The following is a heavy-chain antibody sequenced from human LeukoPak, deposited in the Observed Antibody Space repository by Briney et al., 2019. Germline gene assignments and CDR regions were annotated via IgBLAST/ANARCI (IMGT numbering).Heavy chain of an antibody. CDR1: GFTFSSYA. V-gene: IGHV3-30-3*01. Sequence: PGGSLRLSCAASGFTFSSYAMSWVRQAPGKGLEWVAVISYDGSNKYYADSVKGRFTISRDNSKNTLYLQMNSLRAEDTAVYYCARSDYGGNDYWGQGTLVTVSS. J-gene: IGHJ4*02. D-gene: IGHD4-23*01. CDR2: ISYDGSNK. CDR3: ARSDYGGNDY.